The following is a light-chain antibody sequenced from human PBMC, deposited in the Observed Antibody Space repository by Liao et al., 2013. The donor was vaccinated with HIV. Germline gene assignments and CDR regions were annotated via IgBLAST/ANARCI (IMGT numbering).Light chain of an antibody. V-gene: IGLV3-21*01. CDR1: NIGDKG. CDR2: YDT. CDR3: HVWDSGIVF. J-gene: IGLJ2*01. Sequence: SYELSQPPSVSVAPGKTARITCGGDNIGDKGVHWYQQKPGQAPTLVIYYDTNRPSGIPERFSGSNPGLTATLTISRVEAGDEADYHCHVWDSGIVFFGGGTKVTVL.